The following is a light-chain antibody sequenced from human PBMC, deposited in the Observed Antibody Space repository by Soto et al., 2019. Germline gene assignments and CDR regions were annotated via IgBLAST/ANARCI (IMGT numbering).Light chain of an antibody. J-gene: IGKJ1*01. CDR1: QSINNW. Sequence: DIQMTQSPSTLSASVGDRVTITCRASQSINNWLAWYQHKPGKAPKVLLYKASSLESGVPSRFSGSGSGTEFTLTFSSLQPDDFATYYCQQYNSYLWTFGQGTKVEIK. V-gene: IGKV1-5*03. CDR3: QQYNSYLWT. CDR2: KAS.